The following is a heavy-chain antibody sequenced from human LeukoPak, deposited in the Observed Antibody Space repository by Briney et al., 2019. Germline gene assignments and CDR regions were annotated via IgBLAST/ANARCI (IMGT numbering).Heavy chain of an antibody. CDR3: ARLDSSGYYFGSFFDY. D-gene: IGHD3-22*01. Sequence: VASVKVSCKASGYTFTGYYMHWVRQAPGQGLEWMGWINPNSGGTNYAQKFQGRVTMTRDTSISTAYMELSRLRSDDAAVYYCARLDSSGYYFGSFFDYWGQGTLVTVSS. CDR1: GYTFTGYY. CDR2: INPNSGGT. J-gene: IGHJ4*02. V-gene: IGHV1-2*02.